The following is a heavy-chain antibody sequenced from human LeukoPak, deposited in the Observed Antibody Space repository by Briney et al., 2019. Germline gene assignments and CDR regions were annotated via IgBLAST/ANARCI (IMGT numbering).Heavy chain of an antibody. D-gene: IGHD5-18*01. J-gene: IGHJ3*02. CDR1: GFSFSSYG. V-gene: IGHV3-30*02. CDR3: ARARSSYGYGDAFDI. Sequence: GGSLRLSCAASGFSFSSYGMHWLRQAPGKGLEWVAFVRNDGSNTYYADSVKGRFTISRDNSKNTLYLQMSSLRAEDTDVYYCARARSSYGYGDAFDIWGEGTMVTVSS. CDR2: VRNDGSNT.